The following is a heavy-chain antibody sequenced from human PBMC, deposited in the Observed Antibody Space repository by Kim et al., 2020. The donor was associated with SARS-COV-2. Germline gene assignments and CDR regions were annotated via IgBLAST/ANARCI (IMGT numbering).Heavy chain of an antibody. CDR2: IFHSGGT. V-gene: IGHV4-59*01. CDR1: AGSITYYY. D-gene: IGHD3-10*01. CDR3: ARVVRVRGVNYYNMDV. J-gene: IGHJ6*02. Sequence: SETLSLTCTVSAGSITYYYWTWIRQPPGKGLAWLGYIFHSGGTNYNPSLKSRVTISIDTSKNQFSLRLSSVTAADTAVYYCARVVRVRGVNYYNMDVWGQGTTVTVSS.